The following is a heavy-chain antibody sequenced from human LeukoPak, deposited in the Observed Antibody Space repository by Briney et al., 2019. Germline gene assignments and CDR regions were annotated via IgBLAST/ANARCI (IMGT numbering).Heavy chain of an antibody. CDR1: GGSFSGYY. Sequence: SETLSLTCAVYGGSFSGYYWSWIRQPPGKGLEWIGEINHSGSTNYNPSLKSRVTISIDTSKNQFSLKLSSVTAADTAVYYCARAYDSSGYYYYPFDNWGQGTLVTVSS. V-gene: IGHV4-34*01. J-gene: IGHJ4*02. D-gene: IGHD3-22*01. CDR3: ARAYDSSGYYYYPFDN. CDR2: INHSGST.